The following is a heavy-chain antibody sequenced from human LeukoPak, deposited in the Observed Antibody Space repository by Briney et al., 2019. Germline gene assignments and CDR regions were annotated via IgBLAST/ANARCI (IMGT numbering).Heavy chain of an antibody. D-gene: IGHD6-19*01. CDR3: AKDQHSSGWYVADY. Sequence: GGSLRLSCAASGFTFNNYAMSWVRQAPGKGLEWVSAISGSGGSTYYADSVRGRFTISRDNSRNTLSLEMNSLRAEDTAVYYCAKDQHSSGWYVADYWGQGTLVTVSS. V-gene: IGHV3-23*01. CDR1: GFTFNNYA. J-gene: IGHJ4*02. CDR2: ISGSGGST.